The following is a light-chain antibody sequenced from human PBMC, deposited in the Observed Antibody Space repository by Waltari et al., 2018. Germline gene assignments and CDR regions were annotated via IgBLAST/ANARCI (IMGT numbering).Light chain of an antibody. Sequence: QRVTIACTGSGSNIGAGYDVHWYQQVPRAAPKLLIYGSSSRPLGVPDRFFGSTSVTSASLAIIGLQAEDEADCYCQSYDITLRVVFGGGTKLTVL. J-gene: IGLJ3*02. CDR3: QSYDITLRVV. CDR1: GSNIGAGYD. V-gene: IGLV1-40*01. CDR2: GSS.